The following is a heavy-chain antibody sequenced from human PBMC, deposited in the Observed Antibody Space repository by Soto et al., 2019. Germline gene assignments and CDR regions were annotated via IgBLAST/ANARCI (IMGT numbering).Heavy chain of an antibody. D-gene: IGHD4-4*01. J-gene: IGHJ4*02. V-gene: IGHV3-23*01. CDR1: GLPFSSYV. CDR3: AKDSNKYSSSLRGHYFAY. CDR2: ISGCGSNT. Sequence: EVQLLESGGGLVQRGGSLRLSCAASGLPFSSYVMSWVRQAPGKGLEWVSGISGCGSNTFYADSVKGRFTISRDNSKNTLILQMNSLGAEDTAVYYCAKDSNKYSSSLRGHYFAYWGQGIGVTVSS.